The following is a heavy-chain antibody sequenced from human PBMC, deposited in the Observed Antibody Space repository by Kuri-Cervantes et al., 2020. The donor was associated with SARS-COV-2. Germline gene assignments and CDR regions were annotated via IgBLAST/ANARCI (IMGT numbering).Heavy chain of an antibody. CDR3: ARDLGSSTWIYYYYYMDV. J-gene: IGHJ6*03. CDR1: GGTFSSYA. V-gene: IGHV1-69*05. D-gene: IGHD6-6*01. Sequence: SVKVSCKASGGTFSSYAISWVRQAPGQGLEWMGGIIPTFGTANYAQKFQGRVTITTDESTSTAYMELSSLRSEDTAVYYCARDLGSSTWIYYYYYMDVWGKGTTVTVSS. CDR2: IIPTFGTA.